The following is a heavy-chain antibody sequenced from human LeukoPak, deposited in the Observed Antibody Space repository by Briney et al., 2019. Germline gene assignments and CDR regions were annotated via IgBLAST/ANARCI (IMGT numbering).Heavy chain of an antibody. CDR3: ARVPGHYGMDV. J-gene: IGHJ6*02. Sequence: GGSLRLSWAASGXTVSSNYMSWVRQAPGKGLEWVSVIYSGGSTYYADSVKGRFTISRDNSKNTLYLQMNSLRAEDTAVYYCARVPGHYGMDVWGQGTTVTVSS. CDR2: IYSGGST. V-gene: IGHV3-53*01. D-gene: IGHD1-14*01. CDR1: GXTVSSNY.